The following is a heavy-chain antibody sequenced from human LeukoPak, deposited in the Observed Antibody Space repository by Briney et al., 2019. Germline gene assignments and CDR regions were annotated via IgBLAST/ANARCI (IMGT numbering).Heavy chain of an antibody. V-gene: IGHV3-11*04. Sequence: GGSLRLSCAGSGFTFSDYYMSWIRQAPGKGLEWVSYISSSDSTIYYADSVKGRFTISRDNAKNSLYLQMNSLRADDTAVYYCARADCSSTSCYELDYWGQGTLVTVSS. CDR1: GFTFSDYY. CDR2: ISSSDSTI. CDR3: ARADCSSTSCYELDY. J-gene: IGHJ4*02. D-gene: IGHD2-2*01.